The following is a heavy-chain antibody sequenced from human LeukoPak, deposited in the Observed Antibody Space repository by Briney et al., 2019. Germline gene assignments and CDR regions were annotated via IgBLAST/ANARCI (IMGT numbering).Heavy chain of an antibody. J-gene: IGHJ6*02. CDR3: ARDPSSFGLDV. D-gene: IGHD6-6*01. V-gene: IGHV3-21*01. CDR1: GFTFRIYS. CDR2: IGPSSGDI. Sequence: GGSLRLSCAASGFTFRIYSMNWVRQAPGTGLEWVSSIGPSSGDIYYADSVKGRFTISRDNAKNTLYLQMNGLRAEDTAVYYCARDPSSFGLDVWGQGTTVTVSS.